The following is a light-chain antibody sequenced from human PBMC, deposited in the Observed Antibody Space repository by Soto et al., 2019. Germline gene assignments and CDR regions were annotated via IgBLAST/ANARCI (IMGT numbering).Light chain of an antibody. J-gene: IGLJ2*01. CDR2: STN. CDR3: AAWDDSLNGEVV. V-gene: IGLV1-44*01. CDR1: SSNIGSNS. Sequence: QSLLTQPPSASGTPGQRVTISCSGSSSNIGSNSVNWYQQLPGTAPKLLIYSTNQRPSGVPDRFSGSKSDTSASLVISGLQSEDEADYYCAAWDDSLNGEVVFGGGTKLTVL.